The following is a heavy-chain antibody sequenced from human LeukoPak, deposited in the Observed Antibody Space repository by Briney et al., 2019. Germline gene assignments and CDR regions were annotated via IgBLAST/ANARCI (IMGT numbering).Heavy chain of an antibody. Sequence: SETLSLTCTVSGGSISSYYWSWIRQPPGKGLEWIGYIYYSGSTNYNPSLKSRVTISVDTSKNQFSLKLSSVTAADTAVYYCARRIVGALFDYWGQGTLVTVSS. CDR1: GGSISSYY. CDR3: ARRIVGALFDY. V-gene: IGHV4-59*01. CDR2: IYYSGST. J-gene: IGHJ4*02. D-gene: IGHD1-26*01.